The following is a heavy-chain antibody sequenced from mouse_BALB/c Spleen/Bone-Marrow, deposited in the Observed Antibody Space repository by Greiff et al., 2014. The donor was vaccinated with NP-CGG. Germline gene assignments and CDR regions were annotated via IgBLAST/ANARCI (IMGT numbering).Heavy chain of an antibody. V-gene: IGHV1-69*01. CDR3: ARGGHDFSLDY. J-gene: IGHJ4*01. Sequence: QVQLQQSGAELGMPGATVKMSCKASGYTFTDNWIYWVKQRPGQGLEWIGAIDTSDSYTNYNQKFMGKASLTEDASSSTAYMQVSSLTSDDSAVYYCARGGHDFSLDYWGQGTSVTVSS. CDR2: IDTSDSYT. CDR1: GYTFTDNW. D-gene: IGHD2-4*01.